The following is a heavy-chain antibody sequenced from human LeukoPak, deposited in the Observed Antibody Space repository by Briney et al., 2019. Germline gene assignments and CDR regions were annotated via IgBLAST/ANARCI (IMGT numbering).Heavy chain of an antibody. J-gene: IGHJ3*02. V-gene: IGHV1-2*02. CDR1: GYTFTGYY. CDR2: INPNSGGT. Sequence: GASVKVSCKAAGYTFTGYYMHWVRQAPGQGLEWMGWINPNSGGTNYAQKFQGRVTISVDTSKNQFSLELSSVTAADTAVYYCARDLSIAVAGSPGFDIWGQGTMVTVSS. D-gene: IGHD6-19*01. CDR3: ARDLSIAVAGSPGFDI.